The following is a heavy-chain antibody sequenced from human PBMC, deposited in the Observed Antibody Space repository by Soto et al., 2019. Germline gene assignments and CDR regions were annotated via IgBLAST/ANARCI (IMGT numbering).Heavy chain of an antibody. Sequence: QVQLVESGGGVVQPGRSLRLSCAASGFTFSSYAMHWVRQAPGKGLEWVAVISYDGSNKYYADSVKGRFTISRDNSKNTLYLQMNSLRAEDTAVYYCARDPTPTVTTVYYYYYYGMDVWGQGTTVTVSS. CDR2: ISYDGSNK. D-gene: IGHD4-17*01. V-gene: IGHV3-30-3*01. CDR1: GFTFSSYA. CDR3: ARDPTPTVTTVYYYYYYGMDV. J-gene: IGHJ6*02.